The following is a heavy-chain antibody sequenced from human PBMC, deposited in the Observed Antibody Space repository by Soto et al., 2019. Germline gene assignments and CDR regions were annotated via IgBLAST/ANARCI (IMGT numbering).Heavy chain of an antibody. CDR1: GFTFGNYA. CDR2: IVASGGRT. D-gene: IGHD2-21*02. CDR3: VKDLVVLSAIFDS. V-gene: IGHV3-23*01. J-gene: IGHJ4*02. Sequence: GGSRRRSWAASGFTFGNYAMGWVREAPGKGLEWVSGIVASGGRTFYADSAKGRFTISRDNSRSTLYLQMNSLRADDTAVYYCVKDLVVLSAIFDSWGRGTLVTVS.